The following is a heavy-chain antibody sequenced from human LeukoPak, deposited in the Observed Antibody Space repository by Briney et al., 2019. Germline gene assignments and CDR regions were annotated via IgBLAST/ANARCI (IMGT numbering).Heavy chain of an antibody. J-gene: IGHJ5*02. V-gene: IGHV3-21*01. Sequence: GGSLRLSCAASGFIFSSYSVNWVRQAPGKGLEWVSSISSSSSYIYYADSVKGRFTISRDNAKNSLYLQMNSLGAEDTAVYYCARGPSNYVQNWFDPWGQGTLVTVSS. D-gene: IGHD4-11*01. CDR1: GFIFSSYS. CDR2: ISSSSSYI. CDR3: ARGPSNYVQNWFDP.